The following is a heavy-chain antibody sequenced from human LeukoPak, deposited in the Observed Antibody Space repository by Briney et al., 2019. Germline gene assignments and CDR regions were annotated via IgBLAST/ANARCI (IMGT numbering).Heavy chain of an antibody. CDR1: GFTFSGYW. Sequence: QAGGSLRFYFAASGFTFSGYWLSWVRQAPGKGLEWVATIKQDGSEKYYVDSVKGRFTISRDNAKSSLYLQMNSLRAEDTAVYYCARGLTYCSGGSCYWDYWGQGTLVTVSS. J-gene: IGHJ4*02. CDR3: ARGLTYCSGGSCYWDY. D-gene: IGHD2-15*01. V-gene: IGHV3-7*01. CDR2: IKQDGSEK.